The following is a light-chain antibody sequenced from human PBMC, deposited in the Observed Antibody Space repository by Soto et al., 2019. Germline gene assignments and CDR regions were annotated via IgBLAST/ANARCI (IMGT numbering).Light chain of an antibody. J-gene: IGKJ4*01. Sequence: DIQMTQSPSSLSATVGDRVTIACRASQNISTLLNWYRQKPGKAPNLLIFAASSLQSGVPSRFSGSGSGTDFTLTVNSLQPEDFATYCWQQSYSVPTFGGGTKVEI. CDR1: QNISTL. CDR3: QQSYSVPT. V-gene: IGKV1-39*01. CDR2: AAS.